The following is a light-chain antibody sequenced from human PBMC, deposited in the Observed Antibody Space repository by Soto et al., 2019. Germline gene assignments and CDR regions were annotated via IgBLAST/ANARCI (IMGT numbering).Light chain of an antibody. CDR3: QQYGSSPT. CDR1: QSVSSSY. CDR2: DVS. Sequence: EIVLTQSPGTLSLSPGERATLSCRSSQSVSSSYLAWYQQKPGQAPRLLNYDVSSRATGIPDRFSGSGSGTDFTLTISRLEPEDFAVYYCQQYGSSPTFGQGTKVEIK. V-gene: IGKV3-20*01. J-gene: IGKJ1*01.